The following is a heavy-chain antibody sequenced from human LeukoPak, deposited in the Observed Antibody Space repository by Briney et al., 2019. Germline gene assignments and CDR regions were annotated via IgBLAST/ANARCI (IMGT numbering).Heavy chain of an antibody. J-gene: IGHJ4*02. CDR2: IYHSGST. CDR3: ARGITGITATGSE. Sequence: SETLSLTCTVSGYSISSGYYWGWIRQPPGKGLEWIGTIYHSGSTYFNPSLESRVTMSIDTSNNQFSLKLTSVTAADTAVYYCARGITGITATGSEWSQGTLVTVSS. V-gene: IGHV4-38-2*02. D-gene: IGHD6-13*01. CDR1: GYSISSGYY.